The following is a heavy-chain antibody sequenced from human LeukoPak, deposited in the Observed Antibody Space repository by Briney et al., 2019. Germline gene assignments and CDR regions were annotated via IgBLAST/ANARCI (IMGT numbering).Heavy chain of an antibody. D-gene: IGHD4-17*01. J-gene: IGHJ3*02. CDR3: SLNTAAAFDI. Sequence: SETLSLTCTVSGGSISSSSYYWGWIRQPPGKGLEWIGSIYCSGSTYYNPSLKSRATISVDTSKNQFSLKLSSVTAADTAVYYCSLNTAAAFDIWGQGTMVTVSS. CDR2: IYCSGST. CDR1: GGSISSSSYY. V-gene: IGHV4-39*01.